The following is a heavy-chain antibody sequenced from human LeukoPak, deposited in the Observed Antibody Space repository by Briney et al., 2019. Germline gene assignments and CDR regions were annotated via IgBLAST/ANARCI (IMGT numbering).Heavy chain of an antibody. V-gene: IGHV3-23*01. J-gene: IGHJ4*02. CDR2: ISGSGGST. CDR1: GFTFSSYA. D-gene: IGHD1-26*01. Sequence: PGGSLRLSCAASGFTFSSYAMSWVRQAPGKGLEWVSAISGSGGSTYYADSVKGRFTISRDNSENTLYLQMNSLRAEDTAVYYCAKSKPNFHLGATTNWGQGTLVTVSS. CDR3: AKSKPNFHLGATTN.